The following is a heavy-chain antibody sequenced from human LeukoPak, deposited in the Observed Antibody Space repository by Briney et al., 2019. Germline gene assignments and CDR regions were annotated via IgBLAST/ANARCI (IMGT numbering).Heavy chain of an antibody. D-gene: IGHD3-9*01. CDR3: ARVGLRYFDWLSQDY. J-gene: IGHJ4*02. V-gene: IGHV3-7*01. CDR2: IRPDGIEK. Sequence: GGSLRLSCTASGFIFSDYWMSWVRQTPAKGLEWVAKIRPDGIEKHYVDSVKGRFTFSRDNAKNSLYLQMNSLRAEDTAVYYCARVGLRYFDWLSQDYWGQGTLVTVSS. CDR1: GFIFSDYW.